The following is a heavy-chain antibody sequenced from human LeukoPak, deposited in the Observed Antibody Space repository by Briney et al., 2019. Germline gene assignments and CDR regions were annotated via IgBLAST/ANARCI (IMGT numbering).Heavy chain of an antibody. Sequence: SETLSLTCAVYGGSFSGYYWSWIRQPPGKGLEWIGYIYYSGSTNYNPSLKSRVTISVDTSKNQFSLKLSSVTAADTAVYYCARVLAAAGPSPYSNYYYYYMDVWGKGTTVTVSS. V-gene: IGHV4-59*01. J-gene: IGHJ6*03. D-gene: IGHD6-13*01. CDR2: IYYSGST. CDR3: ARVLAAAGPSPYSNYYYYYMDV. CDR1: GGSFSGYY.